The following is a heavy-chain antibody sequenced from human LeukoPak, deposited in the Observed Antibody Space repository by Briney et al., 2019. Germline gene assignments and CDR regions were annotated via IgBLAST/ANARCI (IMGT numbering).Heavy chain of an antibody. J-gene: IGHJ6*03. D-gene: IGHD6-6*01. Sequence: GGSLRLSCAASGFTFNSYAMIWVRQAPGKGLEWVSTISGSGSNTYYADSVKGRFTISRDNSMNTLYLQMNTLRAEDTAVYYCAKGAAARPLYYYYMDVWGKGSTVTVSS. CDR1: GFTFNSYA. CDR3: AKGAAARPLYYYYMDV. CDR2: ISGSGSNT. V-gene: IGHV3-23*01.